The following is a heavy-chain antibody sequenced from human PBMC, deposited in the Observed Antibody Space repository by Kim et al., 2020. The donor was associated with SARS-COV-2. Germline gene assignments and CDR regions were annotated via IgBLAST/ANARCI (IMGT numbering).Heavy chain of an antibody. D-gene: IGHD5-18*01. J-gene: IGHJ4*02. CDR3: AKDLLVDTAMVPDY. V-gene: IGHV3-30*18. Sequence: GGSLRLSCAASGFTFSSYGMHWVRQAPGKGLEWVAVISYDGSNKYYADSVKGRFTISRDNSKNTLYLQMNSLRAEDTAVYYCAKDLLVDTAMVPDYWGQG. CDR2: ISYDGSNK. CDR1: GFTFSSYG.